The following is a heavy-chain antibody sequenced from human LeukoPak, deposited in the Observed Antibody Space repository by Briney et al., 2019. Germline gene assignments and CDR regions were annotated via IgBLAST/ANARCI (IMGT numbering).Heavy chain of an antibody. J-gene: IGHJ5*02. V-gene: IGHV3-30*04. CDR2: TSSDGRQK. CDR1: GFTFSSYA. CDR3: ARGPKSQKQWLFSLFDP. Sequence: PGGSLRLSCAASGFTFSSYAMHWVRQAPGKGLEWVAITSSDGRQKYYADSVKGRFTISGDNSKNTLYLQINSLRTEDAAVYYCARGPKSQKQWLFSLFDPWGQGTLVTVSS. D-gene: IGHD6-19*01.